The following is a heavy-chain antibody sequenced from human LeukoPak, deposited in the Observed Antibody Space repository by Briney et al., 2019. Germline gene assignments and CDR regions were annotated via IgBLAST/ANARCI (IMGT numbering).Heavy chain of an antibody. CDR1: GFTFRSYW. CDR3: ARGNSGAFDI. Sequence: GGSLRLSCTASGFTFRSYWMNWVRQAPGKGLEWVANIKEDGSETKYVDSVKGRFTISRDNAKISVFLQMNSLRADDTAIYYCARGNSGAFDIWGQGTMVNVSS. J-gene: IGHJ3*02. V-gene: IGHV3-7*04. D-gene: IGHD3-10*01. CDR2: IKEDGSET.